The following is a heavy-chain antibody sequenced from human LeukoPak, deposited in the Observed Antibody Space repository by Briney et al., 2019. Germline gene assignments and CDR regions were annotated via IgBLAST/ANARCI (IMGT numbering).Heavy chain of an antibody. CDR2: IYYSGST. Sequence: PSQTLSLTCTVSGGSISSGDYYWSWIRQPPGKGLEWIGYIYYSGSTNYNPSLKSRVTISVDTSKNQFSLKLSSVTAADTAVYYCARDTMVRGVIPAFDIWGQGTMVTVSS. V-gene: IGHV4-61*08. D-gene: IGHD3-10*01. CDR1: GGSISSGDYY. CDR3: ARDTMVRGVIPAFDI. J-gene: IGHJ3*02.